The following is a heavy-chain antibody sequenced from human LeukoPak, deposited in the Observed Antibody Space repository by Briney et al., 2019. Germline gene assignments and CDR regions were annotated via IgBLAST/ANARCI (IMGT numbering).Heavy chain of an antibody. Sequence: SGPTLLKPTQTLTLTCTCFELALDTVGVGVGWIRQPPGKALEWLALIYWDDDERSSPSLKSRLTITKDTSKSQVVLTLTNMEPVDTATYNCAHNGGYVDYYFLYWGQGPLVTVSS. CDR3: AHNGGYVDYYFLY. CDR1: ELALDTVGVG. V-gene: IGHV2-5*02. J-gene: IGHJ4*02. CDR2: IYWDDDE. D-gene: IGHD4-17*01.